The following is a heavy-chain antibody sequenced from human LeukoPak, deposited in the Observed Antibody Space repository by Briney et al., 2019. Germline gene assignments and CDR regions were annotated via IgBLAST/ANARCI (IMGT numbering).Heavy chain of an antibody. Sequence: ASVKVSCKASGYTFTSYDINWVRQATGQGLEWMGWMNPNSGNTGYAQKFQGRVTITRNTSISTAYMELSSPRSEDTAVYYCARGLCSGGSCYSRYFQHWGQGTLVTVSS. CDR3: ARGLCSGGSCYSRYFQH. J-gene: IGHJ1*01. V-gene: IGHV1-8*03. D-gene: IGHD2-15*01. CDR1: GYTFTSYD. CDR2: MNPNSGNT.